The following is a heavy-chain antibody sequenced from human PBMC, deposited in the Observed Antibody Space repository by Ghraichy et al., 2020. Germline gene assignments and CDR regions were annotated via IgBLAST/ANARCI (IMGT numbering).Heavy chain of an antibody. Sequence: SETLSLTCTVSGGSISSYYWSWIRQPPGKGLEWIGYIYYSGSTNYNPSLKSRVTISVDTSKNQFSLKLSSVTAADTAVYYCACTGATSGIDYWGQGTLVTVSS. CDR3: ACTGATSGIDY. J-gene: IGHJ4*02. D-gene: IGHD1-26*01. V-gene: IGHV4-59*08. CDR1: GGSISSYY. CDR2: IYYSGST.